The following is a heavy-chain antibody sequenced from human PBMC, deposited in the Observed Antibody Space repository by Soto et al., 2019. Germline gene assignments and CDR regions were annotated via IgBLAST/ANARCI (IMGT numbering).Heavy chain of an antibody. Sequence: KTSETLSLTCTVSGGSISSGGYYWSWIRQHPGKGLEWIGYIYYSGSTYYNPSLKSRVTISVDTSKNQFSLKLSSVTAADTAVYYCAREGSCSGGSCYPYHYYFDYWGQGTLVTVSS. J-gene: IGHJ4*02. CDR2: IYYSGST. D-gene: IGHD2-15*01. CDR3: AREGSCSGGSCYPYHYYFDY. V-gene: IGHV4-31*03. CDR1: GGSISSGGYY.